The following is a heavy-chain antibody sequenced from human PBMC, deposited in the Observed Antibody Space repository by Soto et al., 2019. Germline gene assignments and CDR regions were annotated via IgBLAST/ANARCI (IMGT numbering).Heavy chain of an antibody. V-gene: IGHV4-31*03. D-gene: IGHD4-17*01. J-gene: IGHJ4*02. CDR3: AIYSATVTVFDY. Sequence: SETLSLTCTVSGGSISSGGYYWSWIRQHPGKGLEWIGYIYYSGSTYYNPSLKSRVTISVDTSKNQFSLKLSSVTAADTAVYYCAIYSATVTVFDYWGQGTLVTVSS. CDR2: IYYSGST. CDR1: GGSISSGGYY.